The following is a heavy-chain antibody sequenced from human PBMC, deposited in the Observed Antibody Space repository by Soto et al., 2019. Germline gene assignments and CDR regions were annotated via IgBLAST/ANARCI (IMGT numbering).Heavy chain of an antibody. CDR1: EFTFSSLG. V-gene: IGHV3-30*18. Sequence: PGGSLRLSCAASEFTFSSLGMHWVRQAPGKGLEWVAVASPDGAVNFYADAVKGRFTISRDNSKNTLFLQMDSLRVEDSALYYCAKERSFYSGYDYWGPGTLVTVSS. J-gene: IGHJ4*02. D-gene: IGHD5-12*01. CDR3: AKERSFYSGYDY. CDR2: ASPDGAVN.